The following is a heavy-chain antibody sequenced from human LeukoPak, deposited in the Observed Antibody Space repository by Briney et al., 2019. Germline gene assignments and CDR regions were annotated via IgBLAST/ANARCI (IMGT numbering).Heavy chain of an antibody. CDR3: VRLLDLDY. D-gene: IGHD3-10*01. Sequence: GGSLRLSCAASGVTLSRYWMHWVRQAPGKGLVWVSRINSDGSLTDYADPVKGRFTISRDNAENTLYLQMNSLKAEDTAVYYCVRLLDLDYWGQGTLVTVSS. J-gene: IGHJ4*02. CDR1: GVTLSRYW. V-gene: IGHV3-74*01. CDR2: INSDGSLT.